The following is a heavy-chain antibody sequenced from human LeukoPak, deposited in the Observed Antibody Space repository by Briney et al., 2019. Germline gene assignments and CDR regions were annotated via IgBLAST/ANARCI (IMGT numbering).Heavy chain of an antibody. D-gene: IGHD3-22*01. V-gene: IGHV3-30*02. CDR2: IRYDGSNK. J-gene: IGHJ4*02. CDR1: GFTFSSYG. CDR3: AKGRYYYDSSGYDY. Sequence: PGGSLRLSCAASGFTFSSYGMHWVRQAPGKGLEWVAFIRYDGSNKYYADSVKGRFTISRDNSKNTLYLQMNSLRAEDTAVYYCAKGRYYYDSSGYDYWGQGTLVTVSS.